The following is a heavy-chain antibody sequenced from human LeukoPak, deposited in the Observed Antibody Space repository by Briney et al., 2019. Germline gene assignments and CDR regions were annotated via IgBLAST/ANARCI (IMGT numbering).Heavy chain of an antibody. CDR3: ARELAARPGYFDY. CDR1: GGSVISSSYY. D-gene: IGHD6-6*01. J-gene: IGHJ4*02. Sequence: PSETLSLTCTVSGGSVISSSYYWGWLRQPPGKGLEWIATIYYTGSTYYNPSFKSRVTLSTDMPNNEFSLKLHSVTAADTGVYYCARELAARPGYFDYWGQGAQVTVSS. V-gene: IGHV4-39*07. CDR2: IYYTGST.